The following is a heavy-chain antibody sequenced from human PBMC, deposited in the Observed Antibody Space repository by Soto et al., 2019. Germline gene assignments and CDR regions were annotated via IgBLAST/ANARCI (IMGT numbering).Heavy chain of an antibody. D-gene: IGHD2-21*01. V-gene: IGHV3-48*01. CDR3: AMAGDSGGDYWFVP. CDR1: GFTFRSYS. J-gene: IGHJ5*02. CDR2: ISSGSSTI. Sequence: EVQLVESGGGLVQPGGSLRLSCAASGFTFRSYSMKWVRQAPGKGLGWVSYISSGSSTIHYADSVKGRFTISRDNAKNSLFLQMNILGAVETAVYQCAMAGDSGGDYWFVPWGQGTLVTVSS.